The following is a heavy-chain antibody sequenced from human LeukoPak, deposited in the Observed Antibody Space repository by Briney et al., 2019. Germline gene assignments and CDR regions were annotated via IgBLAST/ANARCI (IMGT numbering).Heavy chain of an antibody. J-gene: IGHJ6*04. Sequence: AASVKVSCKASGYTFTSYAMHWVRQAPGQRLEWMGWINAGNGNTKYSQKFQGRVTITRDTSASTAYMKLSSLRSEDTAVYYCARGGEYSYGLYYYYGMDVWGKGTTVTVSS. CDR3: ARGGEYSYGLYYYYGMDV. D-gene: IGHD5-18*01. V-gene: IGHV1-3*01. CDR1: GYTFTSYA. CDR2: INAGNGNT.